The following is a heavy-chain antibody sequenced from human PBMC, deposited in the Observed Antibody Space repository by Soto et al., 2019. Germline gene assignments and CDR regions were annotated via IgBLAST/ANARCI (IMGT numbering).Heavy chain of an antibody. V-gene: IGHV4-34*01. CDR1: GGSISSYY. CDR2: INHSGST. D-gene: IGHD3-10*01. CDR3: ARGFLWFGESWFDP. J-gene: IGHJ5*02. Sequence: SETLSLTCTVSGGSISSYYWSWIRQPPGKGLEWIGEINHSGSTNYNPSLKSRVTISVDTSKNQFSLKLSSVTAADTAVYYCARGFLWFGESWFDPWGQGTLVTVSS.